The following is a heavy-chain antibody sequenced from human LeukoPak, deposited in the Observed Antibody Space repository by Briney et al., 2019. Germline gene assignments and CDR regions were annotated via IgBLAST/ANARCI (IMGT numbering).Heavy chain of an antibody. Sequence: PSETLSLTCTVSGGSVSNNNFYWGWIRQSPGKGLEWVGIIYYSGITYYNPSLKSRVIMAVDTSKDPFSLQLNSVSAADTAVYYCARLWSSFDGFDIWGQGTMVTVSS. D-gene: IGHD3-3*01. CDR1: GGSVSNNNFY. V-gene: IGHV4-39*01. CDR2: IYYSGIT. CDR3: ARLWSSFDGFDI. J-gene: IGHJ3*02.